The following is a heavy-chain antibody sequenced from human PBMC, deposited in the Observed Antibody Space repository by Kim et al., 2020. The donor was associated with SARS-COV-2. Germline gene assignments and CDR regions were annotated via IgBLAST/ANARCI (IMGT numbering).Heavy chain of an antibody. D-gene: IGHD1-26*01. Sequence: KYYAHSVQGRFTISRDNAKNTLYLQMNSLRAEDTAVYYCAREIVSYYGMDVWGQGTTVTVSS. J-gene: IGHJ6*02. V-gene: IGHV3-30*01. CDR3: AREIVSYYGMDV. CDR2: K.